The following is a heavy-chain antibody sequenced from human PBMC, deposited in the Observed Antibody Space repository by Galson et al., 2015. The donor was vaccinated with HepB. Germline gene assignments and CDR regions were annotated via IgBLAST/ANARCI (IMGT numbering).Heavy chain of an antibody. J-gene: IGHJ4*02. CDR3: ARAGIRGNYYDSSGYLDY. CDR2: IIPIFGTA. V-gene: IGHV1-69*13. CDR1: GGTFSSYA. Sequence: SVKVSCKASGGTFSSYAISWVRQAPGQGLEWMGGIIPIFGTANYAQKFQGRVTITADESTSTAYMELSSLRSEDTAVYYCARAGIRGNYYDSSGYLDYWGQGTLVTVSS. D-gene: IGHD3-22*01.